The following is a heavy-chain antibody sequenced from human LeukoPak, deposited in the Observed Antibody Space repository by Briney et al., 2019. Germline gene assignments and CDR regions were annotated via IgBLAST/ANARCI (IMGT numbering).Heavy chain of an antibody. Sequence: GGSLRLSCAASGFTFSSYAMSWVRQAPGKGLEWVSAISGSGGSTYYADSVKGRFTISRDNAKNSLYLQMDSLRVEDTALYYCAKIYSYGRQNYFDYWGQGTLVTVSS. CDR1: GFTFSSYA. V-gene: IGHV3-23*01. D-gene: IGHD5-18*01. CDR3: AKIYSYGRQNYFDY. CDR2: ISGSGGST. J-gene: IGHJ4*02.